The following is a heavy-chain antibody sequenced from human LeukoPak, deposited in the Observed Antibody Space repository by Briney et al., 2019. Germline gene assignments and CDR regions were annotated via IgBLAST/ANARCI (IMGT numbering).Heavy chain of an antibody. Sequence: GRSLRLSCAASGFTFSSYAMHWVRQAPGKGLEWVAVISYDGSNKYYADSVKGRFTISRDNSKNTVSLQMNSLRAEDTAVYYCAKGSKEVLFTRDHYMDVWGKGTTVTISS. D-gene: IGHD3-3*01. CDR1: GFTFSSYA. CDR2: ISYDGSNK. J-gene: IGHJ6*03. V-gene: IGHV3-30*04. CDR3: AKGSKEVLFTRDHYMDV.